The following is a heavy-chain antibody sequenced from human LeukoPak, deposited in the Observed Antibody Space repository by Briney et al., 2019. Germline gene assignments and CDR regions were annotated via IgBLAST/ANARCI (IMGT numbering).Heavy chain of an antibody. D-gene: IGHD2-15*01. Sequence: PSETLSLTCTVSGGSISSSSYYWGWIRQPPGKGLEWIGSIYYSGSTYYNPSLKSRVTISVDTSKNQFSLKLSSVTAADTAVYYCASQAIVGYCSGGSCYPKPIDYRGQGTLVTVSS. V-gene: IGHV4-39*07. J-gene: IGHJ4*02. CDR1: GGSISSSSYY. CDR3: ASQAIVGYCSGGSCYPKPIDY. CDR2: IYYSGST.